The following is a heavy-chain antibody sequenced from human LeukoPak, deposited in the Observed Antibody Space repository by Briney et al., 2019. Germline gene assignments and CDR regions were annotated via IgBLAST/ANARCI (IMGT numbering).Heavy chain of an antibody. CDR1: GYRFGNYW. J-gene: IGHJ4*02. CDR3: AXRXGYGLFDY. V-gene: IGHV5-51*01. CDR2: IYPGESDT. Sequence: GESLKISCQGSGYRFGNYWIGLVRQMPGKGLEWMGIIYPGESDTRYSPSFQGQVTISADKSISTAYLQWSSLKASDTAMYYCAXRXGYGLFDYWGQGTLVTVSS. D-gene: IGHD2-15*01.